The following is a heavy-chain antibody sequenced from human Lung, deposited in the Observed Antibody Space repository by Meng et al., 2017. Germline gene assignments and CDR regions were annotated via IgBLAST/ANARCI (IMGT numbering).Heavy chain of an antibody. Sequence: QVQLEGSGPGLVKPSETLSLTCTVSGGSISSYYWSWIRQPPGKGLEWIGYIYYSGSTNYNPSLKSRVTISVDTSKNQFSLKLSSVTAADTAVYYCASFRDWGQGTLVTASS. CDR3: ASFRD. J-gene: IGHJ4*02. CDR1: GGSISSYY. V-gene: IGHV4-59*01. CDR2: IYYSGST.